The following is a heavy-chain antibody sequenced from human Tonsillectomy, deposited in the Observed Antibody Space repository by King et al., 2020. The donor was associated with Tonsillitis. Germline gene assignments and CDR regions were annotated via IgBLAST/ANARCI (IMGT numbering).Heavy chain of an antibody. Sequence: TLKESGPVLMTPTETLTLTCTVAGFSLSSARMGVSVIRQPPGKALEWLGEMTPKDEKSYTTSLKSRLSISKDTSKSQVVLHLANLGPDDTGTYYCARIGSNFYYYMDVRGKGTTVAVSS. D-gene: IGHD5-24*01. V-gene: IGHV2-26*01. CDR1: GFSLSSARMG. CDR3: ARIGSNFYYYMDV. J-gene: IGHJ6*03. CDR2: MTPKDEK.